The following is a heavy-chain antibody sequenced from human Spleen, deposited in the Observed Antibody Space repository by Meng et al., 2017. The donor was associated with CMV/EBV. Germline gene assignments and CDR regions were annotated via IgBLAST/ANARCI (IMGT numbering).Heavy chain of an antibody. CDR3: AKLYYYDSSGFHGMDV. V-gene: IGHV3-23*03. D-gene: IGHD3-22*01. J-gene: IGHJ6*02. CDR1: GFTFSSYA. CDR2: IYSGGSST. Sequence: GGSLRLSCAASGFTFSSYAMHWVRQAPGKGLEWVSVIYSGGSSTYYADSVKGRFTISRDNSKNTLYLQMNSLRAEDTAVYYCAKLYYYDSSGFHGMDVWGQGTTVTVSS.